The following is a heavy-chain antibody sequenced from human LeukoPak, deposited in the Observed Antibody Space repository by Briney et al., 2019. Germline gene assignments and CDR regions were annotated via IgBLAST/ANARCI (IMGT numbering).Heavy chain of an antibody. CDR3: AREYYYDSSGYYLYYYYYMDV. CDR2: IYTSGST. Sequence: SETLSLTCTVSGGSISSGSYYWSWIRLPARKGLEWIGRIYTSGSTNYNPSLKSRVTISVDTSKNQFSLKLSSVTAADTAVYYCAREYYYDSSGYYLYYYYYMDVWGKGTTVTVSS. V-gene: IGHV4-61*02. CDR1: GGSISSGSYY. J-gene: IGHJ6*03. D-gene: IGHD3-22*01.